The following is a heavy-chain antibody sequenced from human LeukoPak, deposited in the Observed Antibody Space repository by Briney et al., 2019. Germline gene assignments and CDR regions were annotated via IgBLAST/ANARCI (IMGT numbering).Heavy chain of an antibody. CDR2: INHSGST. J-gene: IGHJ5*02. Sequence: KPSETLSLTCAVYGGSFSGYYWSWIRQPPGKGLEWIGEINHSGSTNYNPPLKSRVTISVDTSKNQFSLKLSSVTAADTAVYYCARVVVVAATQWFDPWGQGTLVTVSS. D-gene: IGHD2-15*01. V-gene: IGHV4-34*01. CDR1: GGSFSGYY. CDR3: ARVVVVAATQWFDP.